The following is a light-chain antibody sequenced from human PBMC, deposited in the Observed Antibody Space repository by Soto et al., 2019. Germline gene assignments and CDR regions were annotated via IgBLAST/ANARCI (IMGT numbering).Light chain of an antibody. CDR2: DAS. J-gene: IGKJ1*01. Sequence: IQMTQSPSTLSASVGDRVTITCRASHSVSTWLAWYQKRPGKAPKLLIYDASSLESGVPSRFSGSGSEIEFTPTISSLQPDDFATYYCQQYNSYWTFGQGTTVEIK. CDR1: HSVSTW. CDR3: QQYNSYWT. V-gene: IGKV1-5*01.